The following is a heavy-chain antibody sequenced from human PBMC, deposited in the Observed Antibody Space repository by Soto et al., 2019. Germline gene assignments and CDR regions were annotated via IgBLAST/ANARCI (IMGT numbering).Heavy chain of an antibody. V-gene: IGHV3-23*01. Sequence: PGGSLRLSCAASGFSFSTYGMSWVRQAPGKGLEWVSTISVNGGSTYYADSVKGRFTISRDNSKNTLYLQMNSLRADDTAVYYCAKDILNGYRPHGLDVWGQGTTVTVSS. CDR2: ISVNGGST. D-gene: IGHD3-9*01. CDR1: GFSFSTYG. J-gene: IGHJ6*02. CDR3: AKDILNGYRPHGLDV.